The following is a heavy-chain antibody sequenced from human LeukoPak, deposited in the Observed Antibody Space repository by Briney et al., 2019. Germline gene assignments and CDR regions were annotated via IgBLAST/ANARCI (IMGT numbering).Heavy chain of an antibody. Sequence: GGSLRLSCAASGFTFSNYAMNWVRQAPGKGLEWVSAISGSGGSTYYADSVKGRFTISRDNSKNTLYLQMNSLRAEDTAVYYCAKEPIAGRNYMDVWGKGTTVTVSS. V-gene: IGHV3-23*01. CDR2: ISGSGGST. J-gene: IGHJ6*03. CDR1: GFTFSNYA. CDR3: AKEPIAGRNYMDV. D-gene: IGHD6-6*01.